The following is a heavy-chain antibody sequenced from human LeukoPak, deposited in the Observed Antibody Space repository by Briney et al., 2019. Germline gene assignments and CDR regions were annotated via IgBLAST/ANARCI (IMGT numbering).Heavy chain of an antibody. J-gene: IGHJ5*01. D-gene: IGHD1-26*01. V-gene: IGHV3-23*01. CDR1: GFTFTNGA. CDR3: AKDQSRVGASDPFDS. Sequence: PGGSLRLSCAASGFTFTNGAMTWVRPAPGKGLEWVSSISGSGASTYYSDSVKGRFTISRDNSKHTVYLQMNSLSVEDTAVYYCAKDQSRVGASDPFDSWGQGTLVTVSS. CDR2: ISGSGAST.